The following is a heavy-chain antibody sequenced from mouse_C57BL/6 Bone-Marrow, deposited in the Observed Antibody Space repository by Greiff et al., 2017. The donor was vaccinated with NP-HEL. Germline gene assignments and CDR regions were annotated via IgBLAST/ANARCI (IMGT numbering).Heavy chain of an antibody. CDR3: ARHGYYGSSFAY. D-gene: IGHD1-1*01. J-gene: IGHJ3*01. CDR1: GFTFRDYY. Sequence: DVKLVESGGGLVQPGGSLKLSCAASGFTFRDYYMYWVRQTPEKRLEWVAYISNGGGSTYYPDTVKGRFTISRDNAKNTLYLQMSRLKSEDTAMYYCARHGYYGSSFAYWGQGTLVTVSA. V-gene: IGHV5-12*01. CDR2: ISNGGGST.